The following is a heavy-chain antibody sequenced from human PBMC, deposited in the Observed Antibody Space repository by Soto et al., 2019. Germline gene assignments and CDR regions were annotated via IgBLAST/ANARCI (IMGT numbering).Heavy chain of an antibody. V-gene: IGHV1-69*13. CDR1: GGTFSSYA. CDR2: IIPIFGTA. CDR3: ARVGQHLVVSGDCCLGAFHY. J-gene: IGHJ4*02. D-gene: IGHD2-21*02. Sequence: SVKVSCKASGGTFSSYAISWVRQAPGQGLEWMGGIIPIFGTANYAQKFQGRVTITADESTSTAYMELSSLRSEDTAVYYCARVGQHLVVSGDCCLGAFHYPGQGTLVTVSS.